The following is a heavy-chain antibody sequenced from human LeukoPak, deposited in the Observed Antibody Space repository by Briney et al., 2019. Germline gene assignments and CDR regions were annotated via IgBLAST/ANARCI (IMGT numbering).Heavy chain of an antibody. CDR1: GGSISSYY. J-gene: IGHJ3*02. D-gene: IGHD3-22*01. CDR3: AREIHYDSSGQRSLHAFDI. CDR2: SYYSGST. V-gene: IGHV4-59*01. Sequence: TSSETLSLTCTVSGGSISSYYWSWIRQPPGKRLEWIGYSYYSGSTNYNLYLKSRVTISVDTSKNQFSLKLSSVTAADTALYYCAREIHYDSSGQRSLHAFDIWGQGTMVTVSS.